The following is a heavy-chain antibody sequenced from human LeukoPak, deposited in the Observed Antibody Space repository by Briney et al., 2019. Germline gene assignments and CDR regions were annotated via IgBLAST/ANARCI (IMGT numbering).Heavy chain of an antibody. Sequence: GGSLRLSCIASGFTFNRYAMSWVRHVPGKRLEWVSTFSGPMETTYYTPSVRGRFTMSRDNSKNTVSLQMNSLRAEDTAIYYCAKASLGSCSSTKCYHFDNWAREPWSPSPQ. V-gene: IGHV3-23*01. J-gene: IGHJ4*02. CDR2: FSGPMETT. CDR1: GFTFNRYA. D-gene: IGHD2-2*01. CDR3: AKASLGSCSSTKCYHFDN.